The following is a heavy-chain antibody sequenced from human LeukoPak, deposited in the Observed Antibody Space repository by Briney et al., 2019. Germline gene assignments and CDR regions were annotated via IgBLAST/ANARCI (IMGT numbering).Heavy chain of an antibody. CDR2: IRYDGSNE. V-gene: IGHV3-30*02. J-gene: IGHJ6*03. CDR3: AKVMPPGRIRFYSYYMDV. CDR1: GFSFSGYG. Sequence: GGSLRLSCAASGFSFSGYGIHWVRQAPGKGLEWVAFIRYDGSNEYYADSVKGRFTISRDKSKNTLSLQMNGLRVEDTAVYYCAKVMPPGRIRFYSYYMDVWGKGTTVTVS. D-gene: IGHD2-15*01.